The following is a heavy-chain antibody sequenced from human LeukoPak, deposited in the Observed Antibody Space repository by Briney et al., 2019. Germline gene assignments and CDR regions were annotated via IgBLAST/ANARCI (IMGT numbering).Heavy chain of an antibody. CDR2: IIPIFGTA. J-gene: IGHJ4*02. D-gene: IGHD3-9*01. V-gene: IGHV1-69*05. CDR1: GGTFSSYA. Sequence: ASVKVSCKASGGTFSSYAISWVRQAPGQGLEWMGRIIPIFGTANYAQKFQGRVTITTDESTSTAYMELSGLRSEDTAVYYCARGALRYFDWLLELDYWGQGTLVTVSS. CDR3: ARGALRYFDWLLELDY.